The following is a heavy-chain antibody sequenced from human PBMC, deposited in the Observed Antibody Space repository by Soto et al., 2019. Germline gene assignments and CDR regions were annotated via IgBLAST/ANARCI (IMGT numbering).Heavy chain of an antibody. CDR2: IFSNDEK. Sequence: VSGPTLVNPTETLTLTCTVSGFSLSNARMGVSWIRQPPGKALEWLAHIFSNDEKSYSTSLKSRLTISKDTSKSQVVLTMTNMDPVDTATYYCARLKSYYYYYYMDVWGKGTTVTVSS. CDR1: GFSLSNARMG. J-gene: IGHJ6*03. CDR3: ARLKSYYYYYYMDV. V-gene: IGHV2-26*01.